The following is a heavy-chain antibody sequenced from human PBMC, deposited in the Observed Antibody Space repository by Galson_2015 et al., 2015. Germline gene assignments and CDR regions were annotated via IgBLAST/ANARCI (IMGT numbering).Heavy chain of an antibody. Sequence: SVKVSCKASGGTFSSYAISWVRQAPGQGLEWMGGIIPIFGTANYAQKFQGRVTITADESTSTAYMELSSLRSEDTAVYYCARDGGSIFVPSIPAWAFDIWGQGTMVTASS. CDR3: ARDGGSIFVPSIPAWAFDI. D-gene: IGHD3-3*01. V-gene: IGHV1-69*13. CDR1: GGTFSSYA. J-gene: IGHJ3*02. CDR2: IIPIFGTA.